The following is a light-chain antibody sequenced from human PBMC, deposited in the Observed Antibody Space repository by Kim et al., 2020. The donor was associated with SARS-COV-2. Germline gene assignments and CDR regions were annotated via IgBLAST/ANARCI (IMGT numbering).Light chain of an antibody. CDR2: EDS. J-gene: IGLJ2*01. V-gene: IGLV3-10*01. Sequence: SYELTQPPSVSVSPGQTARITCSGDALPTKYAYWYQQKAGQAPVLVIYEDSERGSGIPERFSGSSLGTMATLTISGAQEDDEADYYCHSTDSSGKYGVFGGGTQLTVL. CDR3: HSTDSSGKYGV. CDR1: ALPTKY.